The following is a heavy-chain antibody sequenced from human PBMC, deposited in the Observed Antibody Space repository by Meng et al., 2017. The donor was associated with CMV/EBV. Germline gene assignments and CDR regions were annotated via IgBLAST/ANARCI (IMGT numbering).Heavy chain of an antibody. CDR1: GFTFDDYA. J-gene: IGHJ4*02. Sequence: SLKISCAASGFTFDDYAMHWVRQAPGKGLEWVSGISWNSGSIGYADSVKGRFTISRDNSKNTLYLQMNSLRAEDTAVYYCAKAYYDFWSGYPGNLIDYWGQGTLVTVSS. CDR3: AKAYYDFWSGYPGNLIDY. D-gene: IGHD3-3*01. V-gene: IGHV3-9*01. CDR2: ISWNSGSI.